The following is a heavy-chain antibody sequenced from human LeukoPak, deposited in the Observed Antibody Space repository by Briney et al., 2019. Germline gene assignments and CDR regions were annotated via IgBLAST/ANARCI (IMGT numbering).Heavy chain of an antibody. Sequence: SETLSRTCVVSGGXISGTNWWSWVRQPPGQGLEWIGEISLAGQTNYNPSLNGRVTMSLDKSSNQLSLHLTSVTAADTATYFCSRESGPFCPFGYWGEGTLVIVSS. CDR3: SRESGPFCPFGY. V-gene: IGHV4/OR15-8*02. D-gene: IGHD1-26*01. J-gene: IGHJ4*02. CDR2: ISLAGQT. CDR1: GGXISGTNW.